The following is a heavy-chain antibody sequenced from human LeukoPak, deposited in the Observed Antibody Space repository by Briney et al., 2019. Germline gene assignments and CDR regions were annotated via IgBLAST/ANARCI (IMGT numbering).Heavy chain of an antibody. J-gene: IGHJ4*02. V-gene: IGHV1-2*02. D-gene: IGHD6-13*01. CDR3: ARDLYSSSWPGLKAMDLDY. CDR1: GYTFTGYY. CDR2: INPNSGGT. Sequence: ASVKVSCKASGYTFTGYYMHWVRQAPGQGLEWMGWINPNSGGTNYAQKFQGRVTMTRDTSISTAYMELSRLRSDDTAVYYCARDLYSSSWPGLKAMDLDYWGQGTLVTVSS.